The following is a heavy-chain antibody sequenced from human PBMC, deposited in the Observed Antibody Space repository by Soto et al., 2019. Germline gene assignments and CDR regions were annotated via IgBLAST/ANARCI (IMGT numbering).Heavy chain of an antibody. V-gene: IGHV3-21*01. D-gene: IGHD6-19*01. CDR2: ISSMSSFI. Sequence: EVQLVESGGALVKPGGSLRLSCAASGFTFSSHSMSWVRQAPGKGLEWVAFISSMSSFIYYANSVKGRFTVSRDNANNSLYLQMNGPRAEDTAVYYCARDWESAVARFYWAHPWGQGTQVTVSS. J-gene: IGHJ5*02. CDR1: GFTFSSHS. CDR3: ARDWESAVARFYWAHP.